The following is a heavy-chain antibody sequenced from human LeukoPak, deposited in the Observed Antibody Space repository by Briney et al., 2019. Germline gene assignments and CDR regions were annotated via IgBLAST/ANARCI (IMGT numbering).Heavy chain of an antibody. CDR1: GFTFSTYA. CDR2: ITGGTATI. CDR3: ARDNYYGSGSYGSYYGMDV. D-gene: IGHD3-10*01. Sequence: GGSLRLSCAASGFTFSTYAMNWVRQAPGKGLEWVSVITGGTATIYYADSVRGRFTISRDNSKNMLYLQMNSLRAEDTAVYYCARDNYYGSGSYGSYYGMDVWGQGTTVTVSS. V-gene: IGHV3-23*01. J-gene: IGHJ6*02.